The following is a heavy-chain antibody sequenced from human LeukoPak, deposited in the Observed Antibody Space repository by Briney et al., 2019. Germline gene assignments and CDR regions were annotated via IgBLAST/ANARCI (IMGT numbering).Heavy chain of an antibody. CDR3: ARDSPAGITGPLHYYYYMDV. J-gene: IGHJ6*03. CDR2: FYTSGSS. D-gene: IGHD1-20*01. Sequence: PSETLSLTCTVSGGSISSSSYYWSWIRQPAGKGLEWIGRFYTSGSSNYNLSLKSRVTMSVDTFKNQFSLTLSSVTAADTAVYYCARDSPAGITGPLHYYYYMDVWGKGTTVTVSS. CDR1: GGSISSSSYY. V-gene: IGHV4-61*02.